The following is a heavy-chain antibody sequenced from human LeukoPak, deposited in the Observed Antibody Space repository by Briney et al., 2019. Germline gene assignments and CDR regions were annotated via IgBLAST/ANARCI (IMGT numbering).Heavy chain of an antibody. Sequence: SETLSLTCTVSGGSISSYYWSWIRQPPGKELEWIGYIYYSGSTNFNPSLKSRVTISVDTSKNQFSLRLSSVTAADTAVYYCAKGRVSSSTWYSTYYYYFYMDLWGKGTTVTVSS. CDR3: AKGRVSSSTWYSTYYYYFYMDL. V-gene: IGHV4-59*01. J-gene: IGHJ6*03. CDR2: IYYSGST. D-gene: IGHD6-13*01. CDR1: GGSISSYY.